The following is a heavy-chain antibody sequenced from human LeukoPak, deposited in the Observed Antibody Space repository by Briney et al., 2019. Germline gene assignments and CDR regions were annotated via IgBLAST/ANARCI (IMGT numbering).Heavy chain of an antibody. D-gene: IGHD6-13*01. Sequence: SSETLSLTCTVSGGSISNYYWNWIRQPPGKGLEWIGYIYYTGSTNYNPSLESRVTISVDTSKNEFSLKVSSVTAADTAVYYCARGYSSSWPLNWFDPWGQGTLVTVSS. CDR3: ARGYSSSWPLNWFDP. J-gene: IGHJ5*02. CDR2: IYYTGST. CDR1: GGSISNYY. V-gene: IGHV4-59*12.